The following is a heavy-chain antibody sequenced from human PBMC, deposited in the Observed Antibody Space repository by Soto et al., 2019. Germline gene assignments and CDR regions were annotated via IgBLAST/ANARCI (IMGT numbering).Heavy chain of an antibody. V-gene: IGHV3-11*06. Sequence: QVQLVESGGGLVKPGGSLRLSCVASGFTFSDSYMSWVRQAPGKGLEWVSYISSTSSFTDYAESVKGRFIISRDNAKNSLFLQMNSLRAADTALYYCARRDGYNYFDFWGQGTLVSVSS. D-gene: IGHD5-12*01. CDR2: ISSTSSFT. J-gene: IGHJ4*02. CDR3: ARRDGYNYFDF. CDR1: GFTFSDSY.